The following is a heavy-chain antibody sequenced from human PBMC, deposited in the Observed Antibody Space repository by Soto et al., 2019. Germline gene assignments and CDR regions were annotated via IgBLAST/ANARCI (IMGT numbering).Heavy chain of an antibody. CDR3: ARDVVGSSGYYSPSWFDP. CDR1: GFAASSNY. Sequence: GGSLTLSCAPSGFAASSNYMSSVRQAPGKGLEWVSVIYSGGSTYYADSVKGRFTISRDNSKNTLYLQMNSLRAEDTAVYYCARDVVGSSGYYSPSWFDPWGQGTLVTVSS. J-gene: IGHJ5*02. V-gene: IGHV3-66*01. D-gene: IGHD3-22*01. CDR2: IYSGGST.